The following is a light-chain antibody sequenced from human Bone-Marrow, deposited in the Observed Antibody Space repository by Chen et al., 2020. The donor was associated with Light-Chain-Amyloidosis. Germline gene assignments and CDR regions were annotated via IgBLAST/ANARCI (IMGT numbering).Light chain of an antibody. J-gene: IGKJ4*01. CDR2: GSS. V-gene: IGKV3-20*01. CDR1: QTISSNY. Sequence: EILLTQSPGTLTLSPGEGANLSCRASQTISSNYLTWYQQTFGQAPRLLIYGSSSRATGIPDRLTGSGSGTDCTLTINRLEPEDYAMYYCQQYGTSPLTFGGGTKVEIK. CDR3: QQYGTSPLT.